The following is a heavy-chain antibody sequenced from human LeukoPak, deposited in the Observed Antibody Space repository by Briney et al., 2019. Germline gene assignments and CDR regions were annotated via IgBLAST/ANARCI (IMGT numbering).Heavy chain of an antibody. V-gene: IGHV3-23*01. CDR2: ISGSGGST. CDR1: GFTFSSYA. Sequence: GGSLRLSCAASGFTFSSYAMSWVRQAPGKGLEWVSAISGSGGSTYYADSVKGRFTISRDNSKNTLYLQMNSLIAEDTAVYYCAKYRDILTGYYNRGVPFDIWGQGTMVTVSS. J-gene: IGHJ3*02. D-gene: IGHD3-9*01. CDR3: AKYRDILTGYYNRGVPFDI.